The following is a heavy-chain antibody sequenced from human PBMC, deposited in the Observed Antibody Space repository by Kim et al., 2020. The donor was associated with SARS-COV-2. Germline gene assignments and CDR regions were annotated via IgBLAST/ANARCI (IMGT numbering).Heavy chain of an antibody. Sequence: GGSLRLSCAASGFTVSSNYMNWVRQAPGKGLEWVSVLYSTGIIYYAASVKGRFTITRDNSKNTLLLQMNSLGAEDTSVAYCARGGRGYSPFDYWGRGTLVTVSS. V-gene: IGHV3-53*01. J-gene: IGHJ4*02. CDR1: GFTVSSNY. D-gene: IGHD5-12*01. CDR3: ARGGRGYSPFDY. CDR2: LYSTGII.